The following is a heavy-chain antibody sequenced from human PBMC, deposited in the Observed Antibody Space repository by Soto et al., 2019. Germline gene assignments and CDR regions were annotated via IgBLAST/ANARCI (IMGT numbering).Heavy chain of an antibody. CDR1: GYTFTSYG. CDR3: ARRNNSGPIDY. J-gene: IGHJ4*02. D-gene: IGHD5-12*01. CDR2: ISADNGNT. V-gene: IGHV1-18*01. Sequence: EASVKVSCKASGYTFTSYGISWVRQAPGQRLEWMGWISADNGNTKYAQRFQDRVTITTDTSASTAYMELSSLTSDDRAVYYCARRNNSGPIDYWGQGTLVTVSS.